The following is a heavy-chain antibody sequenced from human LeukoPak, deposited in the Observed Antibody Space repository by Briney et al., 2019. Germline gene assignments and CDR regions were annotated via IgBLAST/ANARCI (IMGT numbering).Heavy chain of an antibody. D-gene: IGHD3-16*01. Sequence: SETLSLTCTVSGVAIINYSWSWRRQTPGKGLEWIGYIYYRGNTNYKPSLKSRVTMSTDTSKNQLSLKLSSVTAADTAVYYCARVAREITRVYYFDYWGQGTLVTVSS. CDR3: ARVAREITRVYYFDY. CDR2: IYYRGNT. V-gene: IGHV4-59*01. CDR1: GVAIINYS. J-gene: IGHJ4*02.